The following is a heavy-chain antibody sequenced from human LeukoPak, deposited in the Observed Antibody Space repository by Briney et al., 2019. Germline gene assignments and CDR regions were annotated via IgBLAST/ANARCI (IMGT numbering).Heavy chain of an antibody. Sequence: EGSLRLSCAASGFTFSNYAMSWVRQAPGKGLEWVSGISGSGGSTYYADSVKGRFTISRDNSKNTLYLQMNSLRAEDTAVYYCARVLVVVVAATPAIYYYYYYMDVWGKGTTVTVSS. D-gene: IGHD2-15*01. V-gene: IGHV3-23*01. J-gene: IGHJ6*03. CDR1: GFTFSNYA. CDR2: ISGSGGST. CDR3: ARVLVVVVAATPAIYYYYYYMDV.